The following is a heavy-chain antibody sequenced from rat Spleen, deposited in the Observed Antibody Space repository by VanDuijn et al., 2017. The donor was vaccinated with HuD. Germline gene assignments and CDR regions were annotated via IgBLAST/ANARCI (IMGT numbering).Heavy chain of an antibody. Sequence: EVQLQESGPGLVKPSQSLSLTCSVTGYSITSSFRWNWIRKFPGNKLEWMGYVNSAGITNYNPSLKIRISITRDTSKNQFFLQVKSITPDDIATYSCAKTTVAYYYVMDAWGQGASVTVSS. D-gene: IGHD1-3*01. CDR1: GYSITSSFR. V-gene: IGHV3-3*01. J-gene: IGHJ4*01. CDR2: VNSAGIT. CDR3: AKTTVAYYYVMDA.